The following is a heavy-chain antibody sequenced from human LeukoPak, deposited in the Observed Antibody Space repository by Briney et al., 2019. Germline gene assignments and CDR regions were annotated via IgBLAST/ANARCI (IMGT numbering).Heavy chain of an antibody. CDR2: IYISGST. V-gene: IGHV4-4*07. CDR3: ARERGYTYGLVDY. Sequence: SETLSLTCAVSGVSISSYYWSWIRQPAGKGLEWIGRIYISGSTNYNPSLKSRLTMSLDTSNHQFSLRLKSVTAADTAVYYCARERGYTYGLVDYWGQGTLVTVSS. J-gene: IGHJ4*02. CDR1: GVSISSYY. D-gene: IGHD5-18*01.